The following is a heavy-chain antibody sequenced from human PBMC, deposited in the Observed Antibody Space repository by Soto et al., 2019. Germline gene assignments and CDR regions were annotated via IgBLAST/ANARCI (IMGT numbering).Heavy chain of an antibody. V-gene: IGHV4-31*03. D-gene: IGHD1-1*01. J-gene: IGHJ4*02. CDR1: GGSISSGGYY. CDR2: IYYSGST. Sequence: PSETLSLTCTVSGGSISSGGYYWSWIRQHPGKGLEWIGYIYYSGSTYYNPSLKSRVTISVDTSKNQFSLNLSSVTVADTAVYYCARGLQLYYFDYWGQGTLVTVSS. CDR3: ARGLQLYYFDY.